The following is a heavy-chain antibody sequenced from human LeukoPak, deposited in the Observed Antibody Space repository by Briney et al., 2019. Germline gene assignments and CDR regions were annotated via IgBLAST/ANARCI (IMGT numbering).Heavy chain of an antibody. D-gene: IGHD6-19*01. Sequence: PSETLSLTCTVSGGSISRSSYHWGWIRQPPGKGLEWVGSIYYSGTTYYNPSLKSRVTISVDTSKNQFSLKLSSVTAADTAVYYCASIARDTSGYLWYFDYWGQGTLVTVST. CDR3: ASIARDTSGYLWYFDY. J-gene: IGHJ4*02. CDR2: IYYSGTT. CDR1: GGSISRSSYH. V-gene: IGHV4-39*01.